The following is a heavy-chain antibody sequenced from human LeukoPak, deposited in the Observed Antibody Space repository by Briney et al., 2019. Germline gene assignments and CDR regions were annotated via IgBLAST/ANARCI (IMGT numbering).Heavy chain of an antibody. D-gene: IGHD3-16*01. Sequence: PSETLSLTCAVYGGSFSGYYWSWIRQPPGKGLEWIGEINHSGSTNYNPSLKSRVTMSVDTSKNQFSLKLSSVTAADTAVYYCARDVFGSITFGGVTWFDPWGQGTLVTVSS. CDR2: INHSGST. V-gene: IGHV4-34*01. CDR3: ARDVFGSITFGGVTWFDP. CDR1: GGSFSGYY. J-gene: IGHJ5*02.